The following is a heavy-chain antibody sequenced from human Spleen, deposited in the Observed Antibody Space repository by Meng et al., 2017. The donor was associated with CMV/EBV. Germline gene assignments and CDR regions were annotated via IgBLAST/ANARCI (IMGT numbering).Heavy chain of an antibody. D-gene: IGHD6-6*01. CDR1: GGTFSSYT. Sequence: ASVKVSCKASGGTFSSYTISWVRQATGQGLEWMGWMNPSSGNTGYAQKFQGRVTLTRNTTTSTTYMELRSLRSEDTAIYYCASQILHSRSSHFPYYYAMDVWGQGTTVTVSS. J-gene: IGHJ6*02. V-gene: IGHV1-8*02. CDR3: ASQILHSRSSHFPYYYAMDV. CDR2: MNPSSGNT.